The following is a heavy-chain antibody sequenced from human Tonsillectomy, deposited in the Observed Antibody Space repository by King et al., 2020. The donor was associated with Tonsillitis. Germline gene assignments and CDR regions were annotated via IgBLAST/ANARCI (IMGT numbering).Heavy chain of an antibody. V-gene: IGHV3-53*01. CDR2: IFSGGGT. CDR3: ATGYAYYDSRAYYPRLDH. J-gene: IGHJ4*02. D-gene: IGHD3-22*01. CDR1: GFNISSTY. Sequence: VQLVESGGGLMQPGGSLRLSCAASGFNISSTYMTWVRQAPGKGLEWVSIIFSGGGTWNADSVRGRFTISRDISKNTLYLQMNFLRDEDTAVYYCATGYAYYDSRAYYPRLDHWGQGTLVTVSS.